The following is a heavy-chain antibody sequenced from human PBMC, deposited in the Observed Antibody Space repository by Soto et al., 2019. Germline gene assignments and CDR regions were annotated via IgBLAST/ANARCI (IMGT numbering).Heavy chain of an antibody. CDR2: INAGNGNT. Sequence: QVQLVQSGAEVKKPGASVKVSCKAFGYTFTTYAMHWVRQAPGQRREWMGWINAGNGNTKYSQKFQGRVTITRDTSASTAYMELSSLRSEDTAVYYCARVVGLYSHYDYWGQGTLVTVSS. CDR3: ARVVGLYSHYDY. V-gene: IGHV1-3*01. D-gene: IGHD2-2*01. J-gene: IGHJ4*02. CDR1: GYTFTTYA.